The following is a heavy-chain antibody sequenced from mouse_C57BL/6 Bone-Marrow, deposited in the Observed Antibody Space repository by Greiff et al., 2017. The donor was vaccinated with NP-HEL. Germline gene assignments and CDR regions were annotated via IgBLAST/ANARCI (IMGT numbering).Heavy chain of an antibody. Sequence: QVHVKQPGAELVMPGASVKLSCKASGYTFTSYWMHWVKQRPGQGLEWIGEIDPSDSYTNYNQKFKGKSTLTVDKSSSTAYMQLSSLTSEDSAVYYCAREALYYGSSYGAMDYWGQGTSVTVSS. J-gene: IGHJ4*01. V-gene: IGHV1-69*01. CDR2: IDPSDSYT. D-gene: IGHD1-1*01. CDR3: AREALYYGSSYGAMDY. CDR1: GYTFTSYW.